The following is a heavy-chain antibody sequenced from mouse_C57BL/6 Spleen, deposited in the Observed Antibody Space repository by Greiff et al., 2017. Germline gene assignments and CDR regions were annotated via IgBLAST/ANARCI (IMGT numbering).Heavy chain of an antibody. J-gene: IGHJ4*01. D-gene: IGHD1-1*01. Sequence: QVHVKQSGAELVKPGASVKISCKASGYAFSSYWLHWVKQRPGKGLEWIGQIYPGDGDTNYNGKFKGKATLPADKSSSTAYMLLSSLTSEDSAVYFCARGDYGGRAMDYWGQGTSVTVSS. CDR3: ARGDYGGRAMDY. V-gene: IGHV1-80*01. CDR2: IYPGDGDT. CDR1: GYAFSSYW.